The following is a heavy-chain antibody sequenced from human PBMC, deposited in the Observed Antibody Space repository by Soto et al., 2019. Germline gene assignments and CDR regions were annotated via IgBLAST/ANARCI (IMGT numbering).Heavy chain of an antibody. CDR1: GGSFSGYY. Sequence: SETLSLTCAVYGGSFSGYYWSWIRQPPGKGLEWIGEINHSGSTNYNPSLKSRVTISVDTSKNQFSLKLSSVTAADTAVYYCARECSSTSCARSNDYWGQGTLVTVSS. J-gene: IGHJ4*02. CDR2: INHSGST. CDR3: ARECSSTSCARSNDY. V-gene: IGHV4-34*01. D-gene: IGHD2-2*01.